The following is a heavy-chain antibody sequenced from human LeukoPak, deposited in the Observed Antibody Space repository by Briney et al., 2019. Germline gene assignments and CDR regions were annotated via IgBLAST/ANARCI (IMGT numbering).Heavy chain of an antibody. CDR3: AREASSIAARPDY. CDR1: GFTFSSYA. D-gene: IGHD6-6*01. CDR2: ISSNGGST. J-gene: IGHJ4*02. V-gene: IGHV3-64*04. Sequence: GGSLRLSCSASGFTFSSYAMHWVRQAPGKGLEYVSAISSNGGSTYYADSVKGRFTISRDNSKNTLYLQMNSLRAEDTAVYYCAREASSIAARPDYWGQGTLVTVSS.